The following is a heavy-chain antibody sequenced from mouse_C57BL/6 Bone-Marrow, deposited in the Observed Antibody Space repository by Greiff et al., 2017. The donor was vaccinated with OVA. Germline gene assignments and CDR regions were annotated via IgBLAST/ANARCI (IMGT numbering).Heavy chain of an antibody. J-gene: IGHJ4*01. CDR3: ARDTGYYAMDY. CDR1: GFTFSDYY. CDR2: INYDGSST. Sequence: EVKLMESEGGLVQPGSSMKLSCTASGFTFSDYYMAWVRQVPEKGLEWVANINYDGSSTYYLDSLKSRFIISRDNAKNILYLQMSSLKSEDTATYYCARDTGYYAMDYWGQGTSVTVSS. V-gene: IGHV5-16*01.